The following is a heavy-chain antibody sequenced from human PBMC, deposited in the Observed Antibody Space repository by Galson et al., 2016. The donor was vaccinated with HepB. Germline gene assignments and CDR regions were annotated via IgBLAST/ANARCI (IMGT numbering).Heavy chain of an antibody. CDR2: ISWNSDSI. D-gene: IGHD3-22*01. Sequence: SLRLSCAASGFSFDDYAMHWVRQAPGKGLEWVSGISWNSDSIGYAGSVKGRFTISRDNAKNSPYLQMNSLRPEDTALYYCAKDKNHDSSGYYGEFDYWGLGTLVTVSS. CDR3: AKDKNHDSSGYYGEFDY. V-gene: IGHV3-9*01. CDR1: GFSFDDYA. J-gene: IGHJ4*02.